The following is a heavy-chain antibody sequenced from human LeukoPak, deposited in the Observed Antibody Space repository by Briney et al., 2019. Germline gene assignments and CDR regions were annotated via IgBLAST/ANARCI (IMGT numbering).Heavy chain of an antibody. CDR2: TYHWSKWFN. J-gene: IGHJ4*02. V-gene: IGHV6-1*01. Sequence: SQTLSLTCAISGDSVTSGIWNWIRQSPSRGLEWLGRTYHWSKWFNDYAVSVESRMTINADTSRNQFSLQLNSVTPEDTAVYYCARDLHGSRGVFDYWGQGTLVTVSS. CDR1: GDSVTSGI. CDR3: ARDLHGSRGVFDY. D-gene: IGHD3-16*01.